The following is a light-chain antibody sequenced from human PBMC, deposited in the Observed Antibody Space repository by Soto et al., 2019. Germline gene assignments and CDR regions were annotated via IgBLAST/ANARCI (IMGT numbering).Light chain of an antibody. V-gene: IGLV2-14*03. CDR3: SSHTSSNTRI. CDR2: EVS. Sequence: QSVLTQPASVSGSPGQSIAISCTGTSSDIGAYDYVSWYQQHPDKAPKLMIYEVSNRPSGVSHRFSGSKSVNTATLTISGLQAEDEADYYCSSHTSSNTRIFGTGTKVTVL. J-gene: IGLJ1*01. CDR1: SSDIGAYDY.